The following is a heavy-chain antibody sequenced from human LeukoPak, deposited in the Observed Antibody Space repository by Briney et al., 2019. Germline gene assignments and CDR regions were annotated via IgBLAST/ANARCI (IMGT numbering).Heavy chain of an antibody. J-gene: IGHJ5*02. Sequence: ASVKVSCKASGYTFTSYYMHWVRQAPGQGLEWMGIINPSGGSTSYAQKFQGRVTMTRDMSTSTVYMELSSLRSEDTAVYYCARDTRASSGWPYNWFDPWGQGTLVTVST. V-gene: IGHV1-46*01. CDR1: GYTFTSYY. D-gene: IGHD6-19*01. CDR3: ARDTRASSGWPYNWFDP. CDR2: INPSGGST.